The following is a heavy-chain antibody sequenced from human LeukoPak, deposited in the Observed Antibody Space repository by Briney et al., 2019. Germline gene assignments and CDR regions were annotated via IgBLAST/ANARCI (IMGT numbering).Heavy chain of an antibody. CDR2: VDPEDGET. CDR1: GYTFTDYY. CDR3: ATSGTGGDY. D-gene: IGHD3-10*01. Sequence: ASVKVSCKASGYTFTDYYTHWVQQAPGKGLEWMGRVDPEDGETIYAEKFQGRVTITADTSTDTAYMELSSLRSEDTAVYYCATSGTGGDYWGQGTLVTVSS. J-gene: IGHJ4*02. V-gene: IGHV1-69-2*01.